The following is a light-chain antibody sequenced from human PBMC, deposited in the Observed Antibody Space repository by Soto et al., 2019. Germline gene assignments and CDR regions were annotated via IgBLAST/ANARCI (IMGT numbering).Light chain of an antibody. CDR2: DAS. CDR3: QQRSNWPQVT. Sequence: EIVLTQSPATLSLSPGGRATLSCRASQSISTYLAWYQQKPGQAPRLLIYDASNRATGIPARFSGSGSGTDFTLTISSLEPEDFAVYYCQQRSNWPQVTFGQGTRLEI. V-gene: IGKV3-11*01. J-gene: IGKJ5*01. CDR1: QSISTY.